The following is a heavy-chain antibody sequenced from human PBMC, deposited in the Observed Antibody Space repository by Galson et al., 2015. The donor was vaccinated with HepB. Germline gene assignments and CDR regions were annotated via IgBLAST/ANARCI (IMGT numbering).Heavy chain of an antibody. CDR3: VRSSNFDT. D-gene: IGHD2-2*01. CDR1: GFTFSSYW. V-gene: IGHV3-74*01. Sequence: SLRLSCAASGFTFSSYWMHWVRQAPGKGLVWVSRIKTDGSYTSYADSVKGRFTISRDNAQNTVYLEMNSLRTEDTSFYYCVRSSNFDTWGQGTLVTVSS. CDR2: IKTDGSYT. J-gene: IGHJ4*02.